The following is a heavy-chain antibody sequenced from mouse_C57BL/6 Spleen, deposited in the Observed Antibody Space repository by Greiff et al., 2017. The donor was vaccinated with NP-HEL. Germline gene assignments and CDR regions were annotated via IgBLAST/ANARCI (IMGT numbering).Heavy chain of an antibody. D-gene: IGHD1-1*01. V-gene: IGHV1-74*01. J-gene: IGHJ2*01. Sequence: QVQLQQPGAELVKPGASVKVSCKASGYTFTSYWMHWVKQRPGQGLEWIGRIHPSDSDTNYNQKFKGKATLTVDKSSSTAYMQLSSLTSEDSAVYYCSIPSLITTVVAGFDYWGQGTTLTVSS. CDR1: GYTFTSYW. CDR2: IHPSDSDT. CDR3: SIPSLITTVVAGFDY.